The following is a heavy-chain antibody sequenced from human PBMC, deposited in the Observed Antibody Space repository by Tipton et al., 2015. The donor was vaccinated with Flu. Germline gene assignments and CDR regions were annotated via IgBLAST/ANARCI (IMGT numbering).Heavy chain of an antibody. CDR1: GFSFKTYA. V-gene: IGHV3-23*01. Sequence: SLRLSCVASGFSFKTYAMSWVRQAPGKGLEWLSYISGSGPTTYYSDSVKGRFTASRGNSKDTLFLEMYSLRVEDTAVYYCAKVTYNYGHITFFDYGGPGTLVAVSS. D-gene: IGHD3-10*01. J-gene: IGHJ4*02. CDR2: ISGSGPTT. CDR3: AKVTYNYGHITFFDY.